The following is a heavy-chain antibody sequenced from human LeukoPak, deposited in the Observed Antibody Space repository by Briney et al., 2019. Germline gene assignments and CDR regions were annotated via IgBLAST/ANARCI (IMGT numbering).Heavy chain of an antibody. Sequence: SETLSLTCTVSGGSISSGGYYWSWIRQHPGKGLEWIGYIYYSGSTYYNPSLKSRVTISVDTSKNQFSLKLSSVTAAATAVYYCARFGTRRYYFDYWGQGTLVTVSS. D-gene: IGHD1-14*01. CDR3: ARFGTRRYYFDY. J-gene: IGHJ4*02. CDR2: IYYSGST. CDR1: GGSISSGGYY. V-gene: IGHV4-31*03.